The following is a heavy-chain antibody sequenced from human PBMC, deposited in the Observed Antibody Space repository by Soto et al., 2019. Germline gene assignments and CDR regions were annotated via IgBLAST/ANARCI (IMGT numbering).Heavy chain of an antibody. CDR2: IYYDGTT. V-gene: IGHV4-39*01. Sequence: SETLSLTGTVSSGSISSTSYYWAWIRQPPGKGLEWIGAIYYDGTTYYTESLKSRVSISVDTSKNQFSLKVNSVTAADTAVYFCARQGRNTKIVLVKHYAADFWGHGTAVT. CDR3: ARQGRNTKIVLVKHYAADF. CDR1: SGSISSTSYY. J-gene: IGHJ6*02. D-gene: IGHD3-22*01.